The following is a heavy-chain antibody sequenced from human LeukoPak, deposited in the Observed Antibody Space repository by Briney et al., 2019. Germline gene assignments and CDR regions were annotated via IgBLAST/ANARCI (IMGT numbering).Heavy chain of an antibody. CDR1: GFTVSSNY. CDR2: IYSGGST. J-gene: IGHJ3*02. D-gene: IGHD2-2*01. V-gene: IGHV3-53*01. Sequence: GGSLRLSCAASGFTVSSNYMSWVRQAPGKGLEWVSVIYSGGSTYYADSVKGRFTISRDNSKNTLYLQMNSLRAEDTAVYYCARGHCSSTSCSLGNAFDIWGQGTMVTVSS. CDR3: ARGHCSSTSCSLGNAFDI.